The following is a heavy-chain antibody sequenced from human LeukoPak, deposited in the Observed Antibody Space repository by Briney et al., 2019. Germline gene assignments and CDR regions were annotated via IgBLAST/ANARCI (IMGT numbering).Heavy chain of an antibody. Sequence: GGSLRLSCAASGFTFSNYWMHWVRQAPGKGLVWVSRINSDGINTSYADSVKGRFTISRDNSKNTLYLQMNSLRAEDTAVYYCAKDSSTMTTVTTHFDYWGQGTLVTVSS. CDR1: GFTFSNYW. CDR3: AKDSSTMTTVTTHFDY. CDR2: INSDGINT. D-gene: IGHD4-17*01. V-gene: IGHV3-74*01. J-gene: IGHJ4*02.